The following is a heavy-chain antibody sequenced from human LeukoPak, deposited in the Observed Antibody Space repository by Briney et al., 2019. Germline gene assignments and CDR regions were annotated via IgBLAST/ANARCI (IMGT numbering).Heavy chain of an antibody. J-gene: IGHJ4*02. CDR2: IYYSGST. D-gene: IGHD6-13*01. Sequence: SETLSLTCTVSGGSISSYYWSWIRQPPGKGLEWIGSIYYSGSTYYNPSLKSRVTISVDTSKNQFSLKLSSVTAADTAVYYCARESAGTAAPFDYWGQGTLVTVSS. V-gene: IGHV4-39*07. CDR1: GGSISSYY. CDR3: ARESAGTAAPFDY.